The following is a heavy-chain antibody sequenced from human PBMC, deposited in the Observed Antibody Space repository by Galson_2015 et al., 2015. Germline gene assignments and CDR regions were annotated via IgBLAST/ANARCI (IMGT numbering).Heavy chain of an antibody. Sequence: SLRLSCAASGFTFSSYSMNWVRQAPGKGLEWAAVISYDGSNKYYADSVKGRFTISRDNSKNTLYLQMNSLRAEDTAVYYCAKELVSGSYYYYYYYGMDVWGQGTTVTVSS. CDR3: AKELVSGSYYYYYYYGMDV. CDR1: GFTFSSYS. CDR2: ISYDGSNK. V-gene: IGHV3-30*18. D-gene: IGHD1-26*01. J-gene: IGHJ6*02.